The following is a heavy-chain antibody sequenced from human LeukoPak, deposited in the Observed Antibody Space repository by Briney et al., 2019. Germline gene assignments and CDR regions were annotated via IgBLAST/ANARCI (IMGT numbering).Heavy chain of an antibody. CDR2: ISDSGRST. CDR3: VRHDSYIPY. D-gene: IGHD5-18*01. CDR1: GFRFNNYA. J-gene: IGHJ4*02. Sequence: PAGSLRLSCAASGFRFNNYAVSWVRQAPGKGLEWVSGISDSGRSTYYADSVKGRFTISRDNSKNTVHLQMNNLRVDDTAVYFCVRHDSYIPYWGQGTLVTVSS. V-gene: IGHV3-23*01.